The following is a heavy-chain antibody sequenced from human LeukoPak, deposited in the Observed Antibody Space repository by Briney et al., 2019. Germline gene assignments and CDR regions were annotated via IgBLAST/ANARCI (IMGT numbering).Heavy chain of an antibody. Sequence: GKSLRLSYAAAGFTFSSYGMHWVRQARGKGLEWVAVIWYDGSNKYYADSVKGRFTISRDNSKNTLYLQMNSLRAEDTAVYYCARDFGRFGELLSYDFDYWGQGTLVTVSS. CDR2: IWYDGSNK. CDR1: GFTFSSYG. J-gene: IGHJ4*02. CDR3: ARDFGRFGELLSYDFDY. V-gene: IGHV3-33*08. D-gene: IGHD3-10*01.